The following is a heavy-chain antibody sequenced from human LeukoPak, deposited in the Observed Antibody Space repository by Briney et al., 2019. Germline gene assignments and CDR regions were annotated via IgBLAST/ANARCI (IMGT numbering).Heavy chain of an antibody. CDR1: GYTLTELS. CDR2: FDPEDGET. CDR3: ATEGYCSSTSCSYYYGMDV. J-gene: IGHJ6*02. Sequence: ASVKVSCKFSGYTLTELSMHWVRQAPGKGLEWMGGFDPEDGETIYAQKFQGRVTMTEDTSTDTAYMELSSLRSEDTAVYYCATEGYCSSTSCSYYYGMDVWGQGTTVTVSS. D-gene: IGHD2-2*01. V-gene: IGHV1-24*01.